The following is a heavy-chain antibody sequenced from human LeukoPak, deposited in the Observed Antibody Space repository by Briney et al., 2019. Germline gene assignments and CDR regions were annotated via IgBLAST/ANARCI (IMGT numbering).Heavy chain of an antibody. J-gene: IGHJ5*02. CDR1: GGSFSGYY. CDR3: ARGRTGYSSSWYGNWFDP. CDR2: INHSGST. D-gene: IGHD6-13*01. Sequence: SETLSLTCAVYGGSFSGYYWSWIRQRPGKGLEWIGEINHSGSTNYNPSLKSRVTISVDTSKNQFSLKLSSVTAADTAVYYCARGRTGYSSSWYGNWFDPWGQGTLVTVSS. V-gene: IGHV4-34*01.